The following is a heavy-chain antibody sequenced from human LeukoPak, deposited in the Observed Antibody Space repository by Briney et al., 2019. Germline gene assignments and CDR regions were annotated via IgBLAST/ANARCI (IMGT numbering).Heavy chain of an antibody. CDR3: ALPDSSGFYLSVRFDF. Sequence: GGSLRLSRRASGFSFSRFAMSWVRQAPGKGLEWLSVMTGSGDNTYYADSVKGRFTVSRDNSKNTLYLHMNSLRAEDTAVYYCALPDSSGFYLSVRFDFWGQGTLVTVSS. D-gene: IGHD3-22*01. CDR2: MTGSGDNT. J-gene: IGHJ4*02. V-gene: IGHV3-23*01. CDR1: GFSFSRFA.